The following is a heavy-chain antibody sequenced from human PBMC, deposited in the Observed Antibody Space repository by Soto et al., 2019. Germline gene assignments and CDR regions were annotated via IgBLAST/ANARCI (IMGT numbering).Heavy chain of an antibody. CDR2: ISSSSDT. CDR1: GFTFSDYY. V-gene: IGHV3-11*05. CDR3: ARRFNYYGSGMNYYGMDV. D-gene: IGHD3-10*01. Sequence: QVQLVESGGGLVKPGGSLRVSCAASGFTFSDYYMSWIRQAPGKGLEWLSYISSSSDTNYADSVKGRFTISRDNAKNSLYLQMHSLRAEDTAVYYCARRFNYYGSGMNYYGMDVWGQGTTVTVSS. J-gene: IGHJ6*02.